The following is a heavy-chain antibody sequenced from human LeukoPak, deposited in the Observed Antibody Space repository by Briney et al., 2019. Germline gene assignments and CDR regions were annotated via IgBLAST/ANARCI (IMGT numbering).Heavy chain of an antibody. V-gene: IGHV1-8*01. CDR2: MNPNSGNT. Sequence: GASVKVSCKASGYTFTSYDINWVRQATGQGLEWMGWMNPNSGNTGYAQKFQGRVTMTRNTSISTAYMELSSLRSEDTAVYYCARVRKQLVRARNYYFDYWGQGTLVTVSS. J-gene: IGHJ4*02. CDR1: GYTFTSYD. D-gene: IGHD6-13*01. CDR3: ARVRKQLVRARNYYFDY.